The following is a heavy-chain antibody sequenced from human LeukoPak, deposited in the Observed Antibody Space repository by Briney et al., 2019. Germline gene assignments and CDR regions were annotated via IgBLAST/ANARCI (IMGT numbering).Heavy chain of an antibody. CDR2: IYYSGST. CDR1: GGSISSYY. J-gene: IGHJ6*02. V-gene: IGHV4-59*08. D-gene: IGHD1-1*01. Sequence: SETLSLTCTVSGGSISSYYWSWIRQPPGKGLEWIGYIYYSGSTNYNPSLKSRVTISVDTSKNQFSLKLSSATAADTAVYYCARYNWNSHYYYYGMDVWGQGTTVTVSS. CDR3: ARYNWNSHYYYYGMDV.